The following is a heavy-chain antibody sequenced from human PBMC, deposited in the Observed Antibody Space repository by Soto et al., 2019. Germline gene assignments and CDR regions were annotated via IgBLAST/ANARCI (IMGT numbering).Heavy chain of an antibody. Sequence: SETLSLTCTVSGGSISSGDYYWSWIRQPPGKGLEWIGYIYHSGSTYYNPSLKSRVTISVDRSKNQFSLKVNSVTAADTAVYYCATTYGGNSFAFDPWGPGTLVTVSS. V-gene: IGHV4-30-4*01. CDR1: GGSISSGDYY. D-gene: IGHD4-17*01. CDR2: IYHSGST. J-gene: IGHJ5*02. CDR3: ATTYGGNSFAFDP.